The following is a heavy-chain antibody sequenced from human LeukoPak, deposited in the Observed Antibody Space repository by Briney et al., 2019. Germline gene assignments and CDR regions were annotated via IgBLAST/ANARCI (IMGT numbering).Heavy chain of an antibody. V-gene: IGHV1-18*01. D-gene: IGHD3-3*01. CDR2: ISAYNGNT. CDR3: ARVGRTLTGYYDFWSGYYTGIPPYYFDY. CDR1: GYTFTSYG. Sequence: ASVKVSCKASGYTFTSYGISWVRQAPGQGLEWMGWISAYNGNTNYARKLQGRVTMTTDTSTSTAYMELRSLRSDDTAVYYCARVGRTLTGYYDFWSGYYTGIPPYYFDYWGQGTLVTVSS. J-gene: IGHJ4*02.